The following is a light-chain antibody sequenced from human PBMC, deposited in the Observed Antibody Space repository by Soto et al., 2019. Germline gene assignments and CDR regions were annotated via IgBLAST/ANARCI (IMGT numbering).Light chain of an antibody. J-gene: IGLJ2*01. CDR3: SSYAGSNTVV. Sequence: QSVLTQPPSASGSPGQSVIISCTGTSSDIGGYDCVSWYQQHPGKAPKLMIYEVSKRPSGVPDRFSGSKSGNTASLTVSGLQAEDEADYYCSSYAGSNTVVFGGGTKVTVL. CDR1: SSDIGGYDC. CDR2: EVS. V-gene: IGLV2-8*01.